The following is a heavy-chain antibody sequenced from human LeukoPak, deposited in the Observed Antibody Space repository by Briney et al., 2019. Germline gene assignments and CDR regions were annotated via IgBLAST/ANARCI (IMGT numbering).Heavy chain of an antibody. V-gene: IGHV4-59*08. D-gene: IGHD3-9*01. CDR1: GGSISSYY. J-gene: IGHJ2*01. Sequence: SESLSLTCTVSGGSISSYYWSWIRQPPGKGLEWIGYICYSGSTNYNPSLKSRVTISVDTSKNQFSLKLSSVTAADTAVYYCARAGYDILTGYYGIWYFDLWGRGTLVTVSS. CDR3: ARAGYDILTGYYGIWYFDL. CDR2: ICYSGST.